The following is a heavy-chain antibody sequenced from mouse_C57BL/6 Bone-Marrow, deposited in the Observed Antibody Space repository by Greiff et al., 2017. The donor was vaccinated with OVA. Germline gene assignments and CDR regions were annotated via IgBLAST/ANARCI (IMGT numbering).Heavy chain of an antibody. J-gene: IGHJ3*01. V-gene: IGHV5-6*01. Sequence: EVNVVESGGDLVKPGGSLKLSCAASGFTFSSYGMSWVRQTPDKRLEWVATISSGGSYTYYPDSVKGRFTISRDNAKNTLYLQMSSLKSEDTAMYYCSRHYYGGPFAYWGQGTLVTVSA. CDR3: SRHYYGGPFAY. D-gene: IGHD1-2*01. CDR2: ISSGGSYT. CDR1: GFTFSSYG.